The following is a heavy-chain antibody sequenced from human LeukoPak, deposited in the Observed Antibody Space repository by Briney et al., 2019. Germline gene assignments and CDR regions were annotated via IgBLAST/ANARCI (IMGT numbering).Heavy chain of an antibody. J-gene: IGHJ5*02. Sequence: PGGSLRLSCAASGFTVSSNYMSWVRQAPGKGLEWVSAISGSGGSTYYADSVKGRFTISRDNSKNTLYLQMNSPRAEDTAVYYCANLPAGYDFWSGYSWGQGTLVTVSS. CDR2: ISGSGGST. V-gene: IGHV3-23*01. CDR1: GFTVSSNY. CDR3: ANLPAGYDFWSGYS. D-gene: IGHD3-3*01.